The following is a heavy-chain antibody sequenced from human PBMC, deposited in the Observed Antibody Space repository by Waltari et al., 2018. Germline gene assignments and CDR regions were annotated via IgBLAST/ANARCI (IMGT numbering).Heavy chain of an antibody. CDR3: ARANFDY. CDR2: IKLEGSEK. CDR1: GFTFSSYW. J-gene: IGHJ4*02. V-gene: IGHV3-7*04. D-gene: IGHD2-8*01. Sequence: EVQLVESGGGLVQPGGSLRLSCVASGFTFSSYWMTWVRQAPGKGVEWVAKIKLEGSEKYYVDAVKGRFTISRDNAKNSLYLQMDSLRAEDTAVYYCARANFDYWGQGTLVTVSS.